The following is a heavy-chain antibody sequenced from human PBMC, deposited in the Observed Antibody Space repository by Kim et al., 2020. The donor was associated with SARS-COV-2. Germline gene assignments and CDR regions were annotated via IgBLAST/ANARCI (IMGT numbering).Heavy chain of an antibody. J-gene: IGHJ4*02. V-gene: IGHV3-33*01. D-gene: IGHD2-2*02. CDR1: GFTFSSYG. CDR2: IWYDGSNK. Sequence: GGSLRLSCAASGFTFSSYGMHWVRQAPGKGLEWVAVIWYDGSNKYYADSVKGRFTISRDNSKNTLYLQMNSLRAEDTAVYYCASSVPYCSSTSCYIFDYWGQGTLVTVSS. CDR3: ASSVPYCSSTSCYIFDY.